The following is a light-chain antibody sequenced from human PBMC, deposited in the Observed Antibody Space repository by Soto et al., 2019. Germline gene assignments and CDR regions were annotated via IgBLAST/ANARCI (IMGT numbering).Light chain of an antibody. CDR2: DTS. J-gene: IGLJ2*01. CDR3: LLSYGGARVI. V-gene: IGLV7-46*01. Sequence: QAVVTQEPSLTVSPGGTVTLTCGSSTGAVTSGHYPYWFQQKPGQAPRTLIYDTSNKHSWTPARFSGSLLGGKAALTLSGAQPVDEAEYYCLLSYGGARVIFGGGTKLTVL. CDR1: TGAVTSGHY.